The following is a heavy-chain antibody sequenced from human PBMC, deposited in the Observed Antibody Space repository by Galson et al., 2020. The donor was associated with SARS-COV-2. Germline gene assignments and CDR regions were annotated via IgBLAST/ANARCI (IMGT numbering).Heavy chain of an antibody. CDR2: IRDKSRSYTT. Sequence: GGSLRLSCAASGFIFSDHYMDWVRQAPGKGLEWVGRIRDKSRSYTTDYAASVKGRFTVSRDDSKNSLYLQLNDLKTEDTAVYYRSRVGDMATMNMAFDDWGQGTLVTVSS. V-gene: IGHV3-72*01. CDR3: SRVGDMATMNMAFDD. CDR1: GFIFSDHY. D-gene: IGHD5-12*01. J-gene: IGHJ4*02.